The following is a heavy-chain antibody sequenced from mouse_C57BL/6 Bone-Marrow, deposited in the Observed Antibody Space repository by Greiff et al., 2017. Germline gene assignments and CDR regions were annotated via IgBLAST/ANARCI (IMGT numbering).Heavy chain of an antibody. CDR2: IDPEDGDT. CDR1: GFNIKDYY. D-gene: IGHD1-1*01. J-gene: IGHJ2*01. CDR3: TTDPRCNGSRGY. V-gene: IGHV14-1*01. Sequence: EVQLQQSGAELVRPGASVKLSCTASGFNIKDYYMHWVKQRPEQGLEWIGRIDPEDGDTEYDPQFQGKATMPAATSSNTAYLQLSSLTSEDTAVYSCTTDPRCNGSRGYWGRGTTLAVSS.